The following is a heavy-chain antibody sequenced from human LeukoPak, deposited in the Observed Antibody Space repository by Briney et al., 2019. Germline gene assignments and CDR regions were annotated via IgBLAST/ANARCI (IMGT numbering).Heavy chain of an antibody. J-gene: IGHJ4*02. V-gene: IGHV1-3*04. CDR3: ARNTETAIPLPYYFDY. CDR2: INTGNGNT. D-gene: IGHD2-21*02. CDR1: GYTFTSYA. Sequence: ASVKVSCKASGYTFTSYAMHWVRQTPGQRLECMGWINTGNGNTKYSQKFQGRVTITRDTSASTAYMDLSSLRSEDTAVYYCARNTETAIPLPYYFDYWGQGTLVTVSS.